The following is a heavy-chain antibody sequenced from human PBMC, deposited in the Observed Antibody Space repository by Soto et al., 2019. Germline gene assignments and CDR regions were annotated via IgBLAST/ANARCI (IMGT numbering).Heavy chain of an antibody. V-gene: IGHV1-18*01. CDR1: GYTFTSYG. CDR3: ARDRFHRLQHRVLPLLFSF. Sequence: ASVKVSCKASGYTFTSYGISWVRQAPGQGLEWMGWISAYNGNTNYAQKLQGRVTMTTDTSTSTAYMELRSLRSDDTAVYYCARDRFHRLQHRVLPLLFSFWARGTPDPVSS. D-gene: IGHD6-13*01. CDR2: ISAYNGNT. J-gene: IGHJ4*02.